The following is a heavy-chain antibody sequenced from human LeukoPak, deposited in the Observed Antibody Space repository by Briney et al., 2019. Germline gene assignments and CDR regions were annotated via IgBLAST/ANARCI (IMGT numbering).Heavy chain of an antibody. CDR1: GYTFTCYY. D-gene: IGHD6-13*01. CDR3: ARGPCIAAADTYNWFDP. Sequence: ASVKVSCKASGYTFTCYYMHWVRQAPGQGLEWMGWINPNSGGTNYAQKFQGRVTMTRDTSISTAYMELSRLRSDDTAVYYCARGPCIAAADTYNWFDPWGQGTLVTVSS. V-gene: IGHV1-2*02. CDR2: INPNSGGT. J-gene: IGHJ5*02.